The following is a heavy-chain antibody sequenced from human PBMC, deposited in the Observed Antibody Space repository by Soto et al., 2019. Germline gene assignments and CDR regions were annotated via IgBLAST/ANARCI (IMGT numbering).Heavy chain of an antibody. D-gene: IGHD3-22*01. CDR1: GFTFDDYA. J-gene: IGHJ4*02. CDR3: AREYYDSSGYYYFDY. CDR2: ISWNSGSI. V-gene: IGHV3-9*01. Sequence: EVQLVESGGGLVQPGRSLRLSCAASGFTFDDYAMHWVRQAPGKGLEWVSGISWNSGSIGYADSVKGRFTISRDNAKNSLYLQMNSLRAGDTAVYYCAREYYDSSGYYYFDYWGQGTLVTVSS.